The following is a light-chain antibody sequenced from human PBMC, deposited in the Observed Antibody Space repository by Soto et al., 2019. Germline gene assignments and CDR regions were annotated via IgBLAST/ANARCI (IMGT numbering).Light chain of an antibody. J-gene: IGLJ2*01. CDR3: QTYEV. Sequence: QLVLTQSPSASASLGASVKLTCTLSSGHSSYAIAWHQQQPEKGPRYLMKLNSDGSHSKGDGTPDRFSGSSSGAERYLTISSLQSEDEADYYCQTYEVFGGGTKLTVL. V-gene: IGLV4-69*01. CDR2: LNSDGSH. CDR1: SGHSSYA.